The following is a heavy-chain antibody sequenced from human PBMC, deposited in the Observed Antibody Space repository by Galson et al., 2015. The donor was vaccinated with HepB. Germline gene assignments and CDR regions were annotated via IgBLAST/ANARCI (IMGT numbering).Heavy chain of an antibody. CDR2: ISYDGSNK. Sequence: SLRLSCAASGFTFSSYGMHWVRQAPGKGLEWVAVISYDGSNKYYADSVKGRFTISRDNSKNTLYLQMNSLRAEDTAVYYCARAAIAVAAFDYWGQGTLVTVSS. D-gene: IGHD6-19*01. CDR1: GFTFSSYG. J-gene: IGHJ4*02. V-gene: IGHV3-30*03. CDR3: ARAAIAVAAFDY.